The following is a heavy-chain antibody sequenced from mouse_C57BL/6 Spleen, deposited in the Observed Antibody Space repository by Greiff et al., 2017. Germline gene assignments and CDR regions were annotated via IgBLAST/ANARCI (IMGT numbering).Heavy chain of an antibody. CDR3: ARSNDGDYFAY. CDR1: GFSLSTSGMG. J-gene: IGHJ3*01. D-gene: IGHD2-3*01. V-gene: IGHV8-12*01. Sequence: LKESGPGILQSSQTLSLTCSFSGFSLSTSGMGVSWIRQPAGKGLEWLAHIYWDDDKRYNPSLKSRPTISKNTSRNQVFLKITSVDTADTATYYCARSNDGDYFAYWGLGTLVTVAA. CDR2: IYWDDDK.